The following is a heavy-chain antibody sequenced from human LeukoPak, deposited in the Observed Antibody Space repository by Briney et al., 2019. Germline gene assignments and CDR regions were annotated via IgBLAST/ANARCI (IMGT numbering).Heavy chain of an antibody. CDR3: SRESGPFCPFGY. J-gene: IGHJ4*02. D-gene: IGHD1-26*01. Sequence: SGTLSLTCGVSGGSISGTNWWSWGRQPPGQGLEWIGEISLAGQTNYNPSLNGRVTMSLDKSSNQLSLHLTSVTAADTATYYCSRESGPFCPFGYWGQGTLVIVSS. CDR1: GGSISGTNW. CDR2: ISLAGQT. V-gene: IGHV4-4*02.